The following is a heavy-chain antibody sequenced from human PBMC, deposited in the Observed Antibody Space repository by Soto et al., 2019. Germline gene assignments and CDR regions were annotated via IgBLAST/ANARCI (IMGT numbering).Heavy chain of an antibody. Sequence: SVKVSCKASGGTFSSYAISWVRQAPGQGLEWMGGIIPIFGTTNYAEKFRGRVSITADESTSTAYVELSSLRSEDTAVYYCAGSFKYGSGTFDAFDIWDQGTMVTVSS. CDR1: GGTFSSYA. J-gene: IGHJ3*02. CDR2: IIPIFGTT. D-gene: IGHD3-10*01. V-gene: IGHV1-69*13. CDR3: AGSFKYGSGTFDAFDI.